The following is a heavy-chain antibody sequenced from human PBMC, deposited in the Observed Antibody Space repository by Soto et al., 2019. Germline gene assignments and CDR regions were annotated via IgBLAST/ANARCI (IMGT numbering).Heavy chain of an antibody. Sequence: ASVKVSCKASGYTFTSYGIIWVRQAPGQGLEWMGWISAYNGNTNYAQKLQGRVTMTTDTSTSTAYMELRSLRSDDTAVYYCARDRTTMVRGVIPPGAYWGQGTLVTVSS. CDR3: ARDRTTMVRGVIPPGAY. D-gene: IGHD3-10*01. CDR2: ISAYNGNT. CDR1: GYTFTSYG. V-gene: IGHV1-18*01. J-gene: IGHJ4*02.